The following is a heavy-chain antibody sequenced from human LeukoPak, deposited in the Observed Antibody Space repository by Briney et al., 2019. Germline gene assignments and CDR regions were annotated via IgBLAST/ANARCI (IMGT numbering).Heavy chain of an antibody. Sequence: GGSLRLSCAASGFTFSSYAMSWVRQAPGKGLEWVSAISGSGGSTYYADSVKGRFTISRDNSKNTLYLQMNSLRAEDTAVYYCAVAKTAATLDRYNWNYYFDYWGQGTLVTVFS. D-gene: IGHD1-7*01. CDR3: AVAKTAATLDRYNWNYYFDY. V-gene: IGHV3-23*01. J-gene: IGHJ4*02. CDR1: GFTFSSYA. CDR2: ISGSGGST.